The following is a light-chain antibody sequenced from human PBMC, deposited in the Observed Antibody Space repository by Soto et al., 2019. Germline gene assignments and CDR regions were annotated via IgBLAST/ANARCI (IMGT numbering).Light chain of an antibody. J-gene: IGKJ4*01. CDR1: QSVSIN. CDR2: GAS. V-gene: IGKV3-15*01. CDR3: QQYNNWPLT. Sequence: EIVMTQSPATLSVSPGERATLSCRASQSVSINLAWYQQKPGQAPRLLIYGASTRATGIPARFSGSGSETEFTVTISSLQSEDFAVYYCQQYNNWPLTFGGGTKVEIK.